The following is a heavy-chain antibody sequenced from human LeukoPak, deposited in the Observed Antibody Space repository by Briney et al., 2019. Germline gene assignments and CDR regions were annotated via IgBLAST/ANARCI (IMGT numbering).Heavy chain of an antibody. D-gene: IGHD3-3*01. CDR2: IYTSGST. Sequence: SETLSLTCAVYGGSFSGYYWSWIRQPPGKGLEWIGRIYTSGSTNYNPSLKSRVTISVDTSKNQFSLKLSSVTAADTAVYYCARGARNYDFWSGPPPNYMDVWGKGTTVTVSS. J-gene: IGHJ6*03. V-gene: IGHV4-4*08. CDR3: ARGARNYDFWSGPPPNYMDV. CDR1: GGSFSGYY.